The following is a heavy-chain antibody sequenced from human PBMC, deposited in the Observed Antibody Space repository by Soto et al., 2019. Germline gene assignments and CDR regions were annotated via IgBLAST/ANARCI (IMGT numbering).Heavy chain of an antibody. CDR1: GGSISSGGYS. CDR2: IYHSGST. Sequence: QLQLQESGSGLVKPSQTLSLTCAVSGGSISSGGYSWSWIRQPPGKGLECIGYIYHSGSTYYNPSLKSRFTGALDRSKIQFSLKLSSVTAADTAVYYCASRPSGSGFDPWGQGTLVTVSS. D-gene: IGHD1-26*01. J-gene: IGHJ5*02. V-gene: IGHV4-30-2*01. CDR3: ASRPSGSGFDP.